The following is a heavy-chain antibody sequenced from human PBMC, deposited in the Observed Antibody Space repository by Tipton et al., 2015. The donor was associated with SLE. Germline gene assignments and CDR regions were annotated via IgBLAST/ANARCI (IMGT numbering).Heavy chain of an antibody. CDR2: MNPNSGNT. Sequence: QLVQSGAEVKKPGASVKVSCKASGYTFTSFDINWVRQDTGQGLEWMGWMNPNSGNTAYAQKFQGRVTMTRDTSRSTAYMELSSLRSEDTAVYYCARAPPQLGFDYWGQGTLVTVSS. V-gene: IGHV1-8*01. CDR3: ARAPPQLGFDY. D-gene: IGHD5-24*01. CDR1: GYTFTSFD. J-gene: IGHJ4*02.